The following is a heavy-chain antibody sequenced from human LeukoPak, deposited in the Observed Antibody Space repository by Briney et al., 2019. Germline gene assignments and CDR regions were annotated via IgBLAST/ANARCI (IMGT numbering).Heavy chain of an antibody. V-gene: IGHV1-69-2*01. CDR2: VDPGDGEA. D-gene: IGHD6-13*01. J-gene: IGHJ4*02. Sequence: GASVKVSCKASGYTFTGYYMHWVHQAPGKGLEWMGHVDPGDGEAVYADRFQRRVTFTSDTSTGTVYMDVSSLTSDDSAVYYCAKVSSTLAAAGALSFDYWGQGTLVLVSS. CDR3: AKVSSTLAAAGALSFDY. CDR1: GYTFTGYY.